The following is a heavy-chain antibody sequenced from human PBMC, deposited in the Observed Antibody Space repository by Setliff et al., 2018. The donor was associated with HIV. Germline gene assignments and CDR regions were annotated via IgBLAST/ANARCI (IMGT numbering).Heavy chain of an antibody. CDR3: ARDRSSGWSKDWFDT. V-gene: IGHV4-38-2*02. D-gene: IGHD6-19*01. Sequence: SETLSLTCDVSGFSISSRYYWGWIRQSPGKGLEWIGRVSSRGDTNYNPSLKSRVTMSVDTSKNQFSLKLSSVTAADTAMYHCARDRSSGWSKDWFDTWGQGILVTVSS. CDR1: GFSISSRYY. CDR2: VSSRGDT. J-gene: IGHJ5*02.